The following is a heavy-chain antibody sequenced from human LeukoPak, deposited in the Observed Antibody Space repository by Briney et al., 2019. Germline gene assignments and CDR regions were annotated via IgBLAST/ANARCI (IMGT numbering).Heavy chain of an antibody. CDR3: AKWGDYDVLTGYYVPDY. V-gene: IGHV3-23*01. D-gene: IGHD3-9*01. J-gene: IGHJ4*02. CDR2: ILGSGVTT. Sequence: MSXVRXXPXXGLEWVSXILGSGVTTYYADSVKGRFTVSRDNSKSTLYLQMNTLRAEDTALYYCAKWGDYDVLTGYYVPDYWGQGTLVTVSS.